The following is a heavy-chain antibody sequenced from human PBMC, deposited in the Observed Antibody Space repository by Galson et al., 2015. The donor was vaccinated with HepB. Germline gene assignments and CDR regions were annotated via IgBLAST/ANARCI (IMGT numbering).Heavy chain of an antibody. CDR2: IYSGGST. J-gene: IGHJ4*02. Sequence: SLRLSCAASGFTVSSNYMSWVRQAPGKGLEWVSFIYSGGSTYYADSVKGRFAISRDNSKNTLYLQMNSLSAEDTAVYYCARDRDGYNFFDYWGQGTLVTVSS. CDR3: ARDRDGYNFFDY. V-gene: IGHV3-53*01. D-gene: IGHD5-24*01. CDR1: GFTVSSNY.